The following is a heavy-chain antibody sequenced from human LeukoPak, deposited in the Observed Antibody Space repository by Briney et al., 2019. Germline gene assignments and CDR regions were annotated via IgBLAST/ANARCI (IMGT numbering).Heavy chain of an antibody. CDR3: ERGATSYDILPGYSTPNNWFDP. D-gene: IGHD3-9*01. J-gene: IGHJ5*02. CDR2: ISSSSSYI. V-gene: IGHV3-21*01. CDR1: GFTFSSYS. Sequence: PGGSLRLSCAASGFTFSSYSMNWVRQAPGKGLEWVSSISSSSSYIYYADSVKGRFTISRDNAKNSLYLQMNSLRAEDTAVYYCERGATSYDILPGYSTPNNWFDPWGQGTLVTVYS.